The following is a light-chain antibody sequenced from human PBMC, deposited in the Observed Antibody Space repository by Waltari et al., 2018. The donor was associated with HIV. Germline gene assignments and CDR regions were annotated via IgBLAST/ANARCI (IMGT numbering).Light chain of an antibody. CDR3: NSYTSSNTFV. CDR2: DIT. Sequence: QSALTQPASVSGSPSQSLTIPCTGTYEDVGGYHYVTWYQHHPGKAPKVIIYDITKRPSGISDRFSGSKSGNTASLTISGLQAEDEADYYCNSYTSSNTFVFGTGTKVTVL. V-gene: IGLV2-14*03. J-gene: IGLJ1*01. CDR1: YEDVGGYHY.